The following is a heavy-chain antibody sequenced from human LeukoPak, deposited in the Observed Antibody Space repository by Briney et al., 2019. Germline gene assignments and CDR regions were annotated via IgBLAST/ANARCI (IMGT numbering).Heavy chain of an antibody. J-gene: IGHJ4*02. CDR2: ISSSSSYI. CDR1: GFTFSSYS. V-gene: IGHV3-21*01. Sequence: GGSLRLSCAASGFTFSSYSMNWVRQAPGKGLEWVSSISSSSSYIYYADSVKGRFTISRDNAKNSLYLQMNSLRAEDTAVYYCARVVSTGYGYPFDYWGQGTLVTVSS. D-gene: IGHD5-18*01. CDR3: ARVVSTGYGYPFDY.